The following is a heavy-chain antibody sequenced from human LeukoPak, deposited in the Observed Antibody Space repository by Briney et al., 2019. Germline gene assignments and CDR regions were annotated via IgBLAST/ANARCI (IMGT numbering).Heavy chain of an antibody. V-gene: IGHV3-7*01. CDR1: GFTFSDYY. J-gene: IGHJ6*02. Sequence: GGSLRLSCAASGFTFSDYYMSWIRQAPGKGLEWVANIKQDGSEKYYVDSVKGRLTISRDNAKNSLYLQMNSLRAEDTAVYYCARDRYSSSWYSQKGYYYYYYGMDVWGQGTTVTVSS. D-gene: IGHD6-13*01. CDR3: ARDRYSSSWYSQKGYYYYYYGMDV. CDR2: IKQDGSEK.